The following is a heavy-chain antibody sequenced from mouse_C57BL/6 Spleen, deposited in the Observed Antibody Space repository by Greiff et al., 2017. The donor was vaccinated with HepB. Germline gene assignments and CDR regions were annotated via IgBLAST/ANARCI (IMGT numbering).Heavy chain of an antibody. D-gene: IGHD2-1*01. CDR1: GYTFTDYE. Sequence: VQLQQSGAELVRPGASVTLSCKASGYTFTDYEMHWVKQTPVHDLEWIGAIDPETGGTAYNQKFKGKAILTADKSSSTAYMELRSLTSEDSAVYYCTKEIYYGLAYWGQGTLVTVSA. V-gene: IGHV1-15*01. J-gene: IGHJ3*01. CDR2: IDPETGGT. CDR3: TKEIYYGLAY.